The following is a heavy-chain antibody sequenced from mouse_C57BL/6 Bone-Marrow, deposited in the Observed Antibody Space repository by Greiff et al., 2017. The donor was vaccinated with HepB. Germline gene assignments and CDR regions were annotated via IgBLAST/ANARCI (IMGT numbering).Heavy chain of an antibody. J-gene: IGHJ3*01. CDR3: ARENGYDGLFAY. D-gene: IGHD2-2*01. CDR1: GFTFSSYA. Sequence: DVMLVESGGGLVKPGGSLKLSCAASGFTFSSYAMSWVRQTPEKRLEWVATISDGGSYTYYPDNVKGRFTISRDNAKNNLYLQMSHLKSEDTAMYYCARENGYDGLFAYWGQGTLVTVSA. CDR2: ISDGGSYT. V-gene: IGHV5-4*01.